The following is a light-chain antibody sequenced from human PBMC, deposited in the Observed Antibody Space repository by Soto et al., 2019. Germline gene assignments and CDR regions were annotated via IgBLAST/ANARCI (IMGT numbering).Light chain of an antibody. CDR1: SSDVGGYNY. J-gene: IGLJ2*01. CDR2: DVS. Sequence: QSVLTQPASVSGSPGQSITISCTGTSSDVGGYNYVSWYQQHPGKAPKLMIYDVSNRPSGVSNRFSGSKSGNTASLTISGLQAEDEADYYCSSYTGSSTHVVFGGGTKVTV. CDR3: SSYTGSSTHVV. V-gene: IGLV2-14*01.